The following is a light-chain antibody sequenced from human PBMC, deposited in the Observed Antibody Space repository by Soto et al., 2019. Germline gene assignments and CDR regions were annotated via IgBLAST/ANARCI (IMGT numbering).Light chain of an antibody. Sequence: EIVFTQSPATRSLSPGERATLSCRASQSVSSYLAWYQQKPGQAPRLLIYDASNRANGIPDRFSGSGSGTDLTLTISSLEPEDFAVYYCQQRSNWPPLTFGGGTKVDIK. V-gene: IGKV3-11*01. CDR1: QSVSSY. CDR2: DAS. CDR3: QQRSNWPPLT. J-gene: IGKJ4*01.